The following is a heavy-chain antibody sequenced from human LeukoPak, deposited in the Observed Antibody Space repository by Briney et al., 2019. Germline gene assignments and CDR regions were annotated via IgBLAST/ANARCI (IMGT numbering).Heavy chain of an antibody. J-gene: IGHJ4*02. V-gene: IGHV1-18*04. CDR1: GYTFTGYY. CDR2: ISAYNGNT. CDR3: ARVSPSGGSCYDY. Sequence: GASVKVSCKASGYTFTGYYMHWVRQAPGQGLEWMGWISAYNGNTNYAQKLQGRVTMTTDTSTSTAYMELRSLRSDDTAVYYCARVSPSGGSCYDYWGQGTLVTVSS. D-gene: IGHD2-15*01.